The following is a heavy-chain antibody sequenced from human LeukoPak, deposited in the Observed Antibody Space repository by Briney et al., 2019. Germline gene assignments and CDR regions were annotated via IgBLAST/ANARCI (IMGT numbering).Heavy chain of an antibody. J-gene: IGHJ4*02. CDR3: AREMATTETFDY. D-gene: IGHD5-24*01. V-gene: IGHV1-2*02. CDR1: GYTFTGYY. CDR2: INPNSGGT. Sequence: ASVKVSCKASGYTFTGYYMHWVRQAPGQGLEWMGWINPNSGGTNYAQKLQGRVTMTTDTSTSTAYMEPRSLRSDDTAVYYCAREMATTETFDYWGQGTLVTVSS.